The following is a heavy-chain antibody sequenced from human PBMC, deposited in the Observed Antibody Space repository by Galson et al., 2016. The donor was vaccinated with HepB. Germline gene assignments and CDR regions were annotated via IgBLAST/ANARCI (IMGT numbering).Heavy chain of an antibody. D-gene: IGHD3-16*01. CDR1: GGSIKSHNYY. J-gene: IGHJ1*01. Sequence: SETLSLTCTFSGGSIKSHNYYWGWLRQPPGKGLEWIGSLYNYGSHYSNPSLESRITISVDTSNNQFSLKMSSVTAADTAVYYCGIAPFMWSQGTLVTVSS. V-gene: IGHV4-39*01. CDR2: LYNYGSH. CDR3: GIAPFM.